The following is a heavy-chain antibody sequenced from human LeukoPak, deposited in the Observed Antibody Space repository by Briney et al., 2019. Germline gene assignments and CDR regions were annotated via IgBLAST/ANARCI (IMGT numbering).Heavy chain of an antibody. CDR3: ATGIALSGWYFDL. V-gene: IGHV1-24*01. CDR2: FDPEDGET. Sequence: ASVKVSCKASGYTFTSYYMHWVRQAPGQGLEWMGGFDPEDGETIYAQKFQGRVTMTEDTSTDTAYMELSSLRSDDTAVYYCATGIALSGWYFDLWGRGTLVTVSS. J-gene: IGHJ2*01. CDR1: GYTFTSYY. D-gene: IGHD2/OR15-2a*01.